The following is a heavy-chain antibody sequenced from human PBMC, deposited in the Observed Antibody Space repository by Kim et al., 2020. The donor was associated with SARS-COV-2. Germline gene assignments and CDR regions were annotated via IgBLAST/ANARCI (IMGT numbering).Heavy chain of an antibody. CDR3: ARDNRYGDYGLDFDY. CDR1: GYTFTSYG. D-gene: IGHD4-17*01. J-gene: IGHJ4*02. V-gene: IGHV1-18*04. CDR2: ISAYNGNT. Sequence: ASVKVSCKASGYTFTSYGISWVRQAPGQGLEWMGWISAYNGNTNYAQKLQGRVTMTTDTSTSTAYMELRSLRSDDTAVYYCARDNRYGDYGLDFDYWGQGTLVTVSS.